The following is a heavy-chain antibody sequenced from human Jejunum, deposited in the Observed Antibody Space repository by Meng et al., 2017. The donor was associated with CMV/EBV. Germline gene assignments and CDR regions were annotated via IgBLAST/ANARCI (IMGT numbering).Heavy chain of an antibody. CDR1: GGSVNNYY. CDR3: ARGPGASTREGFDY. CDR2: FYSSDTY. J-gene: IGHJ4*02. D-gene: IGHD1-26*01. V-gene: IGHV4-4*07. Sequence: QVQLEESGPGLVKPSETLSLTFTVFGGSVNNYYWSWIRQSAGKGLEWIGRFYSSDTYNYHPSLDSRVTMSLDTSKNQFSLNLRSVTAADTATYYCARGPGASTREGFDYWGLGTLVTVSS.